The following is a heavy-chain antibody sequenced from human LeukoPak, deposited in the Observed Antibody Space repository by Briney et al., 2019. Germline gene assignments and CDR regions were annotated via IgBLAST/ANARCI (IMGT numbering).Heavy chain of an antibody. J-gene: IGHJ3*02. CDR2: MNPNSGNT. V-gene: IGHV1-8*01. CDR1: GYTFSSHD. CDR3: ARSMVQLAVTDGFHI. D-gene: IGHD3-10*01. Sequence: ASAKVSCKASGYTFSSHDINWVRQVPGHGLEWMGWMNPNSGNTGSAQKFQGRVAMTRDTSIGTAYLDLSSLRSEDTAIYYCARSMVQLAVTDGFHIWGQGTTVTVSS.